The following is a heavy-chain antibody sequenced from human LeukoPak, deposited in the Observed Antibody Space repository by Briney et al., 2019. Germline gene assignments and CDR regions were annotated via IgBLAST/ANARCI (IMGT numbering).Heavy chain of an antibody. Sequence: PSETLSLTCTVSGGSISSYYWSWIRQPPGKGLEWIGYIYYSGSTNYNPSLKSRVTISVDTSKNQFSLKLSSVTAADTAVYYCARGDYYDSSGYSPPGFDYWGQGTLVTVSS. D-gene: IGHD3-22*01. CDR2: IYYSGST. J-gene: IGHJ4*02. CDR3: ARGDYYDSSGYSPPGFDY. CDR1: GGSISSYY. V-gene: IGHV4-59*01.